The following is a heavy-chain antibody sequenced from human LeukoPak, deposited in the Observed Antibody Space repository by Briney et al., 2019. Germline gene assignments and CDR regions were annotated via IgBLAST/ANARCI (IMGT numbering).Heavy chain of an antibody. CDR2: IYPGESDT. J-gene: IGHJ4*02. CDR3: ARRGRKDRYCSSTSCLEYFDY. Sequence: GESLQISCKGSGYSFTSYWIGWVRPMPGKGLEWMGIIYPGESDTRYSPSFQGQVTISADKSISTAYLQWSSLKASDTAMYYCARRGRKDRYCSSTSCLEYFDYWGQGTLVTVSS. D-gene: IGHD2-2*01. V-gene: IGHV5-51*01. CDR1: GYSFTSYW.